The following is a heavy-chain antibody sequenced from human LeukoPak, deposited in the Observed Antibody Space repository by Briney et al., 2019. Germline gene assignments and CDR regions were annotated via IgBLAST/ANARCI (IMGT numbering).Heavy chain of an antibody. Sequence: SETLSLTCTVSGGSISSYYWSWIRQPPGKGLEWIGYIYYSGSTNYNPSLKSRVTISVDTSKNQFSLKLSPVTAADTAVYYCARDGCSSTSCYTDYWGQGTLVTVSS. CDR1: GGSISSYY. D-gene: IGHD2-2*02. CDR3: ARDGCSSTSCYTDY. V-gene: IGHV4-59*01. CDR2: IYYSGST. J-gene: IGHJ4*02.